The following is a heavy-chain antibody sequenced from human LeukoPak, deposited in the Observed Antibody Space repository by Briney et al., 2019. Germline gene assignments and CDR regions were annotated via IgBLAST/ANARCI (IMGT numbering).Heavy chain of an antibody. CDR3: ATAFGTGAPFEY. J-gene: IGHJ4*02. Sequence: PGGSLRLSCVASGVTLSSYGMRCIRHDGTNQYNADSLKGRFTVSRDNSQNTLYLQMNTLRAEDTAVYYCATAFGTGAPFEYWGQGTLVTVSS. CDR1: GVTLSSYG. V-gene: IGHV3-30*02. CDR2: IRHDGTNQ. D-gene: IGHD2-8*02.